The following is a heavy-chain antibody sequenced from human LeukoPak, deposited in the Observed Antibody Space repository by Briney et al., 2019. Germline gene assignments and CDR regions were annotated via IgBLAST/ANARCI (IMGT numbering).Heavy chain of an antibody. J-gene: IGHJ1*01. V-gene: IGHV1-3*01. CDR1: GYTFTSYA. Sequence: ASVKVSCKTSGYTFTSYAMHWVRQAPGQRLEWMGWINAGNGNTKYSQKFQGRVTITRGTSASTAYMELSSLRSEDTAVYYCLGGTPPRIGFQHWGQGTLVTVSS. CDR2: INAGNGNT. CDR3: LGGTPPRIGFQH. D-gene: IGHD2-15*01.